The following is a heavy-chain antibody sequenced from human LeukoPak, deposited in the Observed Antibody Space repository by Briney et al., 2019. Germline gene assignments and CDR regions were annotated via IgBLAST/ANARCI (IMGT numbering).Heavy chain of an antibody. CDR2: IKQDGSEK. V-gene: IGHV3-7*01. CDR1: GFTFSSYW. CDR3: VRDGDTSGSTN. Sequence: GGSLRLSCAASGFTFSSYWTHWVRQAPGEGLEWGANIKQDGSEKYYVDSVKGRFTISRDNAKNSLYLQMNSLRAEDTAVYSCVRDGDTSGSTNWGQGTLVTVSS. J-gene: IGHJ4*02. D-gene: IGHD3-22*01.